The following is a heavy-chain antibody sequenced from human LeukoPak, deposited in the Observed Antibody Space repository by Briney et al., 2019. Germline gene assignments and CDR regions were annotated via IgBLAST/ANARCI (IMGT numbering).Heavy chain of an antibody. D-gene: IGHD2/OR15-2a*01. V-gene: IGHV3-74*01. CDR1: GFTFNEFW. CDR3: TRDLRNKGLDP. Sequence: GGSLKLSCAASGFTFNEFWMFWVRQVPGKGLMWVSRINGVGTATTYADTVKGRFTISRDNAKKTLYLQMNGLRDEDTAIYYCTRDLRNKGLDPWGQGTLVTVSS. CDR2: INGVGTAT. J-gene: IGHJ5*02.